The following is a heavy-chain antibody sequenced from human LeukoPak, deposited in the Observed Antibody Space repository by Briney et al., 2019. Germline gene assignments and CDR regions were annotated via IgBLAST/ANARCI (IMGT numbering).Heavy chain of an antibody. V-gene: IGHV3-23*01. CDR2: ISGSGGST. D-gene: IGHD1-1*01. J-gene: IGHJ6*03. CDR1: GFTFSSYG. CDR3: AKSGAAVDSRTKGVKYYYYYMDV. Sequence: GGSLRLSCAASGFTFSSYGMSWVRQAPGKGLEWVSAISGSGGSTYYADSVKGRFTISRDNSKNTLYLQMNSLRAEDTAVYYCAKSGAAVDSRTKGVKYYYYYMDVWGKGTTVTISS.